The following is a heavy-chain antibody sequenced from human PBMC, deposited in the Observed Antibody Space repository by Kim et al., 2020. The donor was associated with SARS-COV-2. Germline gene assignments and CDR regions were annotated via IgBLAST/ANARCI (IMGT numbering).Heavy chain of an antibody. V-gene: IGHV5-51*01. CDR1: GYSFTSYW. J-gene: IGHJ6*02. D-gene: IGHD6-13*01. CDR3: ASGSSWYVGGYYYYGMDV. Sequence: GESLKISCKVSGYSFTSYWIGWVRQMPGKGLEWMGIIYPGDSDTRYSPSFQGQVTISADKSISTAYLQWSSLKASDTATYYCASGSSWYVGGYYYYGMDVWGQGTTGAGSS. CDR2: IYPGDSDT.